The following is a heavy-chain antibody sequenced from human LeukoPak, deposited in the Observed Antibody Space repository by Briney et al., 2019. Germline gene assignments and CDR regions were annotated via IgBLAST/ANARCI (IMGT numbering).Heavy chain of an antibody. CDR1: GYTLTAYY. D-gene: IGHD2-2*01. V-gene: IGHV1-2*02. CDR2: MNPHSGGT. Sequence: ASVKVSCKSSGYTLTAYYIHWVRQAPGPGLEWLGWMNPHSGGTNYAQNFRGRVTMTTDTSINTAYMELTGLTPDDTALYYCARAQRTISGMDVWGQGTTVAVSS. J-gene: IGHJ6*02. CDR3: ARAQRTISGMDV.